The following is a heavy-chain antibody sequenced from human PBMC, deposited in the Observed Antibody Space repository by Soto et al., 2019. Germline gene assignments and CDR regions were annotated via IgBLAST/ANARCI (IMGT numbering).Heavy chain of an antibody. Sequence: GASVKVSCKASGYTFTSYGISWVRQDPGQGLEWMGWISAYNGNTNYAQKLQGRVTMTTDTSTSTAYMELRSLISDDTAVNYCARDESSGWYYYWGQGTLVTVSS. CDR1: GYTFTSYG. D-gene: IGHD6-19*01. CDR3: ARDESSGWYYY. CDR2: ISAYNGNT. J-gene: IGHJ4*02. V-gene: IGHV1-18*01.